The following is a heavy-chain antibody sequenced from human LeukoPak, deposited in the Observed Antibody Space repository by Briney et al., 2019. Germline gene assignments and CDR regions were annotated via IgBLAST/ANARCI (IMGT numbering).Heavy chain of an antibody. J-gene: IGHJ4*02. CDR2: INPNSGGT. V-gene: IGHV1-2*02. CDR3: ARTEAYCGGDCYSKDY. Sequence: ASVKVSCKASGYTFTGYYMHWVRQAPGQGLEWMGWINPNSGGTNYAQKFQGRVTMTRDTSISTAYMELSRLRSDDTAVYYCARTEAYCGGDCYSKDYWGQGTLVTVSS. D-gene: IGHD2-21*02. CDR1: GYTFTGYY.